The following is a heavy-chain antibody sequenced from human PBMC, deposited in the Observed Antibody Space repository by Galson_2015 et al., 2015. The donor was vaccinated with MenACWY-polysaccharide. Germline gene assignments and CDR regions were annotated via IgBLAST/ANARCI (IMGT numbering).Heavy chain of an antibody. CDR1: GFTFSSHW. V-gene: IGHV3-74*01. CDR2: INSDGSSI. CDR3: TKNIQAAY. D-gene: IGHD2/OR15-2a*01. Sequence: SLRLSCAASGFTFSSHWMHWVRQAPGKGLVWASRINSDGSSITYADSVKGRFTISRDNAKNTLFLQMNSLRPEDTAVYYCTKNIQAAYWGQGTLVTVSS. J-gene: IGHJ4*02.